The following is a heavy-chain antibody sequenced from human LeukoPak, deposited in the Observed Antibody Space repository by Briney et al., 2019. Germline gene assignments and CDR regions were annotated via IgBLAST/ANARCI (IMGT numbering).Heavy chain of an antibody. D-gene: IGHD2-8*01. Sequence: GASLRVSCKASGFTFSSYGMHWVRQAPGQGLEWLAGIWHDGSNKYYADSVKGRFTITRDNSKSTLYLQMNSLRAEDTAVYYCAKDIVLMVYAIFYYYSMDVWGKGTTVTVSS. CDR3: AKDIVLMVYAIFYYYSMDV. CDR1: GFTFSSYG. J-gene: IGHJ6*03. CDR2: IWHDGSNK. V-gene: IGHV3-33*06.